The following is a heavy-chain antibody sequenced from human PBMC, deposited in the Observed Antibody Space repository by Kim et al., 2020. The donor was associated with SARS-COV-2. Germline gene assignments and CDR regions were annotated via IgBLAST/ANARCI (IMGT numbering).Heavy chain of an antibody. J-gene: IGHJ5*02. CDR1: GFTFSSYN. V-gene: IGHV3-48*02. D-gene: IGHD3-10*01. CDR3: ARAHMVPDS. Sequence: GGSLRLSCAASGFTFSSYNMIWVRQAPGKGLEWVSYISSGSSTISYADSVKGRFTISRDNARNSLYLQMTSLRDEDTAVYYCARAHMVPDSWGQGTLVTVSS. CDR2: ISSGSSTI.